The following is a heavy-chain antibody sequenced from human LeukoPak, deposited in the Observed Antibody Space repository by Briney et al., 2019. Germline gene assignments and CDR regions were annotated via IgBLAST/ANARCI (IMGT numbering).Heavy chain of an antibody. D-gene: IGHD4-23*01. V-gene: IGHV4-59*01. Sequence: SETLSLTCAVHGGSFSGYYWSWIRQPPGKGLEWIGYIYYSGSTNYNPSLKSRVTISVDTSKNQFSLKLSSVTAADTAVYYCARTVAKPYYFDYWGQGTLVTVSS. CDR1: GGSFSGYY. CDR2: IYYSGST. J-gene: IGHJ4*02. CDR3: ARTVAKPYYFDY.